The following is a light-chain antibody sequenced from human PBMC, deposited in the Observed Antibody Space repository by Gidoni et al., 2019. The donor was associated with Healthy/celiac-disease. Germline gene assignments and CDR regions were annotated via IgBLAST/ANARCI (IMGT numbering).Light chain of an antibody. CDR2: AAS. Sequence: DIQMTQSPSSLSASVGDRVTITCRASQSISSYLNWYQQKPGKAPKLLIYAASSLQSGVPSRFSGSGSGTDFTLTISSLQPEDFATYYGQQSYSTPRTFXQXTKLEIK. CDR1: QSISSY. V-gene: IGKV1-39*01. J-gene: IGKJ2*01. CDR3: QQSYSTPRT.